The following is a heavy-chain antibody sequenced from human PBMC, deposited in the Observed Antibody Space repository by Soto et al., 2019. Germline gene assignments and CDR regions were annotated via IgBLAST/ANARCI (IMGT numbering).Heavy chain of an antibody. Sequence: QVQLQESGPGLVKPSQTLSLTCTVSGGSISSGGYYWSWIRQHPGKGLEWIGHIYYSGLTFYNPSLKSRVTKSVDTSKNQFSLKLTPVTAADTAVYYCARVAGAMVNSYVDYWGQGTRVTVSS. V-gene: IGHV4-31*03. CDR1: GGSISSGGYY. D-gene: IGHD5-18*01. CDR2: IYYSGLT. CDR3: ARVAGAMVNSYVDY. J-gene: IGHJ4*02.